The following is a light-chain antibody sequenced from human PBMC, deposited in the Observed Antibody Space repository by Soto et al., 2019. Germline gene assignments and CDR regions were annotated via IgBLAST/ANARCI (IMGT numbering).Light chain of an antibody. V-gene: IGLV1-44*01. J-gene: IGLJ2*01. CDR1: SSNIGINT. CDR2: SNT. Sequence: QTVVTQPPSASGTPGQRVIISCSGSSSNIGINTVNWYQQLPGTAPKLLIFSNTQRPSGVPDRFSGSKSGTSASLAISGLQSEDEADYYCAAWDDSLGGLVVFGGGTKLTVL. CDR3: AAWDDSLGGLVV.